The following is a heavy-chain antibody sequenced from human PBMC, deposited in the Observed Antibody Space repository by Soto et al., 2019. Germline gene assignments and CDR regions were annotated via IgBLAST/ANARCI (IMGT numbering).Heavy chain of an antibody. CDR3: AKEAGPTYYDFWSGYWNWFDP. CDR1: GFTFSSYA. CDR2: ISGSGGST. V-gene: IGHV3-23*01. D-gene: IGHD3-3*01. J-gene: IGHJ5*02. Sequence: GGSLRLSCAASGFTFSSYAMSWVRQAPGKGLEWVSAISGSGGSTYYADSVKGRFTISRDNSKNTLYLQMNSLRAEDTAVYYCAKEAGPTYYDFWSGYWNWFDPWGQGTLVTVSS.